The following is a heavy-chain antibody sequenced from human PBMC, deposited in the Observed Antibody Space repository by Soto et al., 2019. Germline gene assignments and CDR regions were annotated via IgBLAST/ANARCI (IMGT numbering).Heavy chain of an antibody. CDR3: AKDRGDYYDSIGDY. V-gene: IGHV3-30*18. J-gene: IGHJ4*02. CDR1: GFNFGGFG. Sequence: PGGLQRHSYAAAGFNFGGFGMHWVRKKQGKGLEWVAVISYDGNIKYYVDSVKGRFTISRDNSKNTLYLQMHSLRAEDTAVYYCAKDRGDYYDSIGDYWGQGTLVTVSS. D-gene: IGHD3-22*01. CDR2: ISYDGNIK.